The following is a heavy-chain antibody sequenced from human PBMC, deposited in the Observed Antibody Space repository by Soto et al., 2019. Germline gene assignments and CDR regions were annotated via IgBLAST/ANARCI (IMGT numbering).Heavy chain of an antibody. CDR3: ARRSSSYYGD. CDR2: ISAYNGNT. V-gene: IGHV1-18*01. J-gene: IGHJ4*02. Sequence: ASVKLSCKASGYTFTSYGSSWVRQAPGQGLEWMGWISAYNGNTNYAQKLQGRVTMTTDTSTSTAYMELRSLRSDDTAVEDCARRSSSYYGDWGQGTRVTVPS. CDR1: GYTFTSYG. D-gene: IGHD3-22*01.